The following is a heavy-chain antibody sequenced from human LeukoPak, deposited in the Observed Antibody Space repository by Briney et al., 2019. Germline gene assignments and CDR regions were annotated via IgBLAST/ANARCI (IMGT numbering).Heavy chain of an antibody. D-gene: IGHD3-16*02. CDR1: GFTFSSYA. CDR2: ISYDGSNK. J-gene: IGHJ4*02. CDR3: ARDENDYVWGSYRTGGSLDY. Sequence: PGGSLRLSCAASGFTFSSYAMHWVRQAPGKGLEWVAVISYDGSNKYYADSVKGRFTISRDNSKNTLYLQMNSLRAEDTAVYYCARDENDYVWGSYRTGGSLDYWGQGTLVTVSS. V-gene: IGHV3-30*04.